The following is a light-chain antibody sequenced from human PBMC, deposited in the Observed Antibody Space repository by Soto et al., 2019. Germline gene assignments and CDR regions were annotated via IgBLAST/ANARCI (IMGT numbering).Light chain of an antibody. CDR3: NSYTSSGHVV. J-gene: IGLJ2*01. CDR1: SSDVGGYNS. CDR2: DVT. V-gene: IGLV2-14*03. Sequence: QSALTQPASVSGSPGQSITISCTATSSDVGGYNSVSWYQQHPGKAPKLMIYDVTNRPSGISNRFSGSKSGNTASLTISGLRAEDEADYYCNSYTSSGHVVFGGGTKLTVL.